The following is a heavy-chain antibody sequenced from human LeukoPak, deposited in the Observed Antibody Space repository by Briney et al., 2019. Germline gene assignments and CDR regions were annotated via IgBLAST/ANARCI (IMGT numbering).Heavy chain of an antibody. CDR1: GYSFSDSH. V-gene: IGHV1-18*01. D-gene: IGHD4-17*01. J-gene: IGHJ3*02. CDR3: ARGHDHGDYGVFNM. CDR2: ISTYNGNT. Sequence: GASVKVSCTASGYSFSDSHITWVRQAPGQRLEWMGRISTYNGNTDYAQKFQGRVTMTTDTATSTAFMELRSLRSDDTAVYYCARGHDHGDYGVFNMWGQGTMVFVSS.